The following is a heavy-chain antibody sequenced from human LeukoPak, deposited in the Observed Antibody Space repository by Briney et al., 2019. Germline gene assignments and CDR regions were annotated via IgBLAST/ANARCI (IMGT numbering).Heavy chain of an antibody. CDR1: GGAIRSGDSY. V-gene: IGHV4-30-4*01. CDR3: ARARLGSFDY. D-gene: IGHD3-10*01. J-gene: IGHJ4*02. Sequence: SELRCLTCTVTGGAIRSGDSYWSWIRQPTGKGLEWIGYIYYSGSTYYNPSLKSRVTISVDTSKNQFSLKLSSVTAADTAVYYCARARLGSFDYWGQGTLVTVSS. CDR2: IYYSGST.